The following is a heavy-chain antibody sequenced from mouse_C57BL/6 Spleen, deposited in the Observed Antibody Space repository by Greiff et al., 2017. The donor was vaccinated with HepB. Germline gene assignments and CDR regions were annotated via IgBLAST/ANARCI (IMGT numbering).Heavy chain of an antibody. Sequence: EVQLQESGPGLVKPSQSLSLTCSVTGYSITSGYYWHWIRQFPGNKLEWMGYISYDGSNNYNPSLKNRISITRYTSKNQFFLKLNSVTTEDTATYYWARGADGYYSYAMDYWGQGTSVTVSS. D-gene: IGHD2-3*01. CDR3: ARGADGYYSYAMDY. V-gene: IGHV3-6*01. CDR2: ISYDGSN. J-gene: IGHJ4*01. CDR1: GYSITSGYY.